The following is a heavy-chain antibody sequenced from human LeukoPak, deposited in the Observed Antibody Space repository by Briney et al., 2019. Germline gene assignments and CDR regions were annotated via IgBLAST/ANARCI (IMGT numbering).Heavy chain of an antibody. V-gene: IGHV4-4*07. CDR2: IYASGNT. D-gene: IGHD6-25*01. CDR1: GGSISTHY. J-gene: IGHJ4*02. CDR3: ASRGDSSGALEF. Sequence: PSETLPLTRTVSGGSISTHYWTWIRQPAGKGLEWIGRIYASGNTNYNPSLRSRVTMSVDTSKNQFSLKLSTVTAADTAVYYCASRGDSSGALEFWGQGTLVTVSS.